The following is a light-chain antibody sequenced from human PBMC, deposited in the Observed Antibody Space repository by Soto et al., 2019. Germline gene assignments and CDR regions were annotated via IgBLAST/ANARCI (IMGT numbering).Light chain of an antibody. CDR3: ETWDSNTHTV. CDR1: SGHSSYI. J-gene: IGLJ3*02. Sequence: QAVVTQSSSASASLGSSVKLTCTLSSGHSSYIIAWHQQQPGKAPRYLMKLECSGSYNKGSGVPDRFSGSSSGADRYLTISNLQFEDEADYYCETWDSNTHTVFGGGTKLTVL. V-gene: IGLV4-60*02. CDR2: LECSGSY.